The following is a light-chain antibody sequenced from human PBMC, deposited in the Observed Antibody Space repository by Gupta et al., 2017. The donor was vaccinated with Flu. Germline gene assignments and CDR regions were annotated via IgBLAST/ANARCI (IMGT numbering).Light chain of an antibody. Sequence: SSELTQAPALPVSLCQTLRLTCQGDSLRSYYASWYQHKLCQAPVLLIYGKNNRPSGIPDRFSGSSTGTTAALTTTGAQAEDEADYYCNSRDSGDNHLLFGGGTKLTAL. CDR1: SLRSYY. CDR2: GKN. V-gene: IGLV3-19*01. CDR3: NSRDSGDNHLL. J-gene: IGLJ3*02.